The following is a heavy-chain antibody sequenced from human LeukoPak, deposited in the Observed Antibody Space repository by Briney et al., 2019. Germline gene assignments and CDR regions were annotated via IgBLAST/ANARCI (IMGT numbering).Heavy chain of an antibody. D-gene: IGHD3-10*01. CDR3: AARKVRGVWFYLDY. Sequence: GGSLRLSCAASGFTFSSYSMNWVRQAPGKGLEWVSSISSSSSYIYYADSVKGRFTISRDNAKNSLYLQVNSLRVEDTAVYFCAARKVRGVWFYLDYWGQGTLVTVSS. CDR1: GFTFSSYS. J-gene: IGHJ4*02. V-gene: IGHV3-21*04. CDR2: ISSSSSYI.